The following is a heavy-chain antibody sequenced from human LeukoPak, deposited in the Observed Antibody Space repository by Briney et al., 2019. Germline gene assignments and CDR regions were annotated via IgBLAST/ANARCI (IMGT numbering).Heavy chain of an antibody. D-gene: IGHD6-19*01. Sequence: ASVMVSCKAAGHSFTSYCMNRVRQAPGQGLQWMGIINPSGGSTSYAQKFQGRVTMTRDTSTSTVYMELSSLRSEDTAVYYCARDWGSGWKNWGQGTLVTVSS. CDR2: INPSGGST. V-gene: IGHV1-46*01. CDR1: GHSFTSYC. J-gene: IGHJ4*02. CDR3: ARDWGSGWKN.